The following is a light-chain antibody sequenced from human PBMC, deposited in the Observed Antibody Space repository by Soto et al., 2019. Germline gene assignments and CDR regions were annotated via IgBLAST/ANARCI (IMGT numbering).Light chain of an antibody. CDR3: LQRSSGVT. CDR1: ESIGTY. J-gene: IGKJ5*01. CDR2: DTS. Sequence: EIVLTQSPATLSLSPGDSATLSCRASESIGTYLGWYQQKSGQPPRPLIYDTSNRATVIPARFSGSGYGTDFTLTISSLEAEDSAVYFCLQRSSGVTFGQGTRLEI. V-gene: IGKV3-11*01.